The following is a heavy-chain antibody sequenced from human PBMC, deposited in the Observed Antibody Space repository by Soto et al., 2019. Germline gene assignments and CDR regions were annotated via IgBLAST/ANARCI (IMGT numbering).Heavy chain of an antibody. J-gene: IGHJ6*02. V-gene: IGHV3-23*01. D-gene: IGHD3-10*01. CDR3: ARGDRGGSGSPASYYYSGLDV. CDR1: GFTFSSYA. Sequence: DVQLLESGGHLVQPGGSLRLSCAASGFTFSSYAMSWVRQAPGKGLEWVSSVSAGGDMTYYSDSVKGRFTISRDNSNNALFLQMNSLTIEDTVPYYCARGDRGGSGSPASYYYSGLDVWGQGATVTVS. CDR2: VSAGGDMT.